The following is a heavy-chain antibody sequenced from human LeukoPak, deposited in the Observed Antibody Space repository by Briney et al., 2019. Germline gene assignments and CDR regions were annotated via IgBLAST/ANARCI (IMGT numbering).Heavy chain of an antibody. CDR1: GFTFSSYA. J-gene: IGHJ4*02. CDR3: AKRGGYCTGGSCYSYYFDY. CDR2: ISGSGGST. D-gene: IGHD2-15*01. V-gene: IGHV3-23*01. Sequence: GGSLRLSCAASGFTFSSYAMSWVRQAPGKGLEWVSIISGSGGSTYYADSVKGRFTVSRDNSKNTLYLQMNSLRAEDTAVYYCAKRGGYCTGGSCYSYYFDYWGQGTLVTVSS.